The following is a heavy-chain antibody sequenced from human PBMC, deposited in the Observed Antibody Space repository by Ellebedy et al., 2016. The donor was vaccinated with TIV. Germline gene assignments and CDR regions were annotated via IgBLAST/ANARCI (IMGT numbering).Heavy chain of an antibody. V-gene: IGHV1-2*02. CDR2: INPNSGGT. J-gene: IGHJ3*02. Sequence: AASVKVSCKASGYTFTGYYMHWVRQAPGQGLEWMGWINPNSGGTNYAQKFQGRVTMTRDTSISTTYMELSRLRSDDTAVYYCARDRGSIVGATEAFDIWGQGTMVTVSS. CDR3: ARDRGSIVGATEAFDI. D-gene: IGHD1-26*01. CDR1: GYTFTGYY.